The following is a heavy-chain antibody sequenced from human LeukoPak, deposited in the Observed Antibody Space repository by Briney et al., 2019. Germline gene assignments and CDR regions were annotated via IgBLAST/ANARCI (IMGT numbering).Heavy chain of an antibody. Sequence: SETLSLTCTVSGGSISNGDHYWSWIRQHPGKGLEWIGHIYYSGSTYYNPSLKSRGIISVETSKNQFSLKLSSVTAADTAVYYCAREVGDCSGGSCYFPDRELFDYWGQGTLVTVSS. J-gene: IGHJ4*02. CDR2: IYYSGST. CDR1: GGSISNGDHY. V-gene: IGHV4-30-4*08. CDR3: AREVGDCSGGSCYFPDRELFDY. D-gene: IGHD2-15*01.